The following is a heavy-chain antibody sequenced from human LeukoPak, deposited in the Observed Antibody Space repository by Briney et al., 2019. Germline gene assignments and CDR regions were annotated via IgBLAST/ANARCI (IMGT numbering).Heavy chain of an antibody. V-gene: IGHV3-43*01. J-gene: IGHJ6*02. CDR2: ISWDGGST. CDR1: GFTFDDYT. CDR3: AKGPEYSSSSVIYYYGMDV. Sequence: PGGSLRLSCAASGFTFDDYTMHWVRQAPGKGLEWVSLISWDGGSTYYADSVKGRFTISRDNSKNSLYLQMNSLRTEDTALYYCAKGPEYSSSSVIYYYGMDVWGQGTTVTVSS. D-gene: IGHD6-6*01.